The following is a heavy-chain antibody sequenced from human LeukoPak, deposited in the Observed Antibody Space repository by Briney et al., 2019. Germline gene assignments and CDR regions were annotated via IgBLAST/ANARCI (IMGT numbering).Heavy chain of an antibody. CDR1: GGSFSSYY. D-gene: IGHD2-2*01. V-gene: IGHV4-59*01. CDR2: IYYSGST. CDR3: ARDKSTSWPGGWFDP. J-gene: IGHJ5*02. Sequence: SETLSFTCTVLGGSFSSYYWGWIRRPPGKGLEWIGYIYYSGSTNYNPSLKSRVTISVDTSKNQFSLKLSSVTAADTAVYYCARDKSTSWPGGWFDPWGQGTLVTVSS.